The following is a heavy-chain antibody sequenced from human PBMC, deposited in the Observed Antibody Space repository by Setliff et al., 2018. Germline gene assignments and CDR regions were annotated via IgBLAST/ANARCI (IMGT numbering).Heavy chain of an antibody. J-gene: IGHJ4*02. CDR2: IYPADSDT. V-gene: IGHV5-51*01. CDR1: GFTFTNYW. CDR3: ARALASAGTVYFDY. Sequence: PGESLKISCKGSGFTFTNYWIAWVRQMPGKGLEYMGIIYPADSDTTYSPSFQGQVTISADKSISTAYLQGSSLKASDTAMYYCARALASAGTVYFDYWGQGTLVTVSS. D-gene: IGHD6-13*01.